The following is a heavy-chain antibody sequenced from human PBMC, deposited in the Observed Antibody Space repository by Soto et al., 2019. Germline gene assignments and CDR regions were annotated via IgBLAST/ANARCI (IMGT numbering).Heavy chain of an antibody. CDR1: GFTFSSYS. CDR3: ARGYYYDSSGYYHFDY. J-gene: IGHJ4*02. V-gene: IGHV3-21*01. CDR2: ISSSSSYI. Sequence: PGGSLRLSCAASGFTFSSYSMNWVRQAPGKGLEWVSSISSSSSYIYYADSVKGRFTISRDNAKNSLYLQMNSLRAEDTAVYYCARGYYYDSSGYYHFDYWGQGNLVTVSS. D-gene: IGHD3-22*01.